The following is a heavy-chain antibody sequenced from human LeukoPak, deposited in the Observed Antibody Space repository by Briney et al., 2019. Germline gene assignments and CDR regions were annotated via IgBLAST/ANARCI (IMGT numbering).Heavy chain of an antibody. J-gene: IGHJ6*03. CDR1: GGSFSGYY. D-gene: IGHD5-18*01. Sequence: SETLSLTCAVYGGSFSGYYWNWIRQPPGKGLEWIGYIYYSGSTNYNPSLKSRVTISVDTSKNQFSLNLTSVTAADTAVYYCARTTEGGYTYGYFYYYYMDVWGKGTTVTISS. CDR3: ARTTEGGYTYGYFYYYYMDV. V-gene: IGHV4-59*01. CDR2: IYYSGST.